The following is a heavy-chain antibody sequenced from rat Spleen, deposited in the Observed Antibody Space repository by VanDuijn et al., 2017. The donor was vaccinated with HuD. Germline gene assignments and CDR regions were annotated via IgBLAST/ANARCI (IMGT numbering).Heavy chain of an antibody. CDR2: ISYDGSST. V-gene: IGHV5-7*01. CDR1: GFTFSDYN. CDR3: TTDRTGALMHA. J-gene: IGHJ4*01. Sequence: EVQLVESGGGLVQPGRSLKLSCAASGFTFSDYNMAWVRQAPKKGLEWVATISYDGSSTYYRDSVKGRFTISRDNAKSTLYLQMDSLRSEDTATYYWTTDRTGALMHAWGQGVSVTVSS. D-gene: IGHD5-1*01.